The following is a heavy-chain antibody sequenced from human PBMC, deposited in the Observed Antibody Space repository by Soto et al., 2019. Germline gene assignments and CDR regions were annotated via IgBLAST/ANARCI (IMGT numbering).Heavy chain of an antibody. V-gene: IGHV3-53*04. CDR1: GGSFSGYY. Sequence: ETLSLTCAVYGGSFSGYYWSWIRQPPGKGLEWVSVIYSGGTTHYADSVRGRFTISRHNSKNTLYLQMNSLRAEDTAVYYCARDRIQYFDYWGQGALVTVSS. J-gene: IGHJ4*02. CDR2: IYSGGTT. CDR3: ARDRIQYFDY. D-gene: IGHD5-18*01.